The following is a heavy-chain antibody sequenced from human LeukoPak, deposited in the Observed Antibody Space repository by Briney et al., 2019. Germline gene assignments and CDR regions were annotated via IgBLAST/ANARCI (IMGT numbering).Heavy chain of an antibody. CDR2: ISGSGGST. V-gene: IGHV3-23*01. CDR3: ARKGDIVVVPAAIRYYGMDV. D-gene: IGHD2-2*02. Sequence: PGGSLRLSCAASGFTFSSYAMSWVRQAPGKGLEWVSAISGSGGSTYYADSVKGRFTISRDNSKNTLYLQMNSLRAEDTAVYYCARKGDIVVVPAAIRYYGMDVWGQGTTVTVSS. CDR1: GFTFSSYA. J-gene: IGHJ6*02.